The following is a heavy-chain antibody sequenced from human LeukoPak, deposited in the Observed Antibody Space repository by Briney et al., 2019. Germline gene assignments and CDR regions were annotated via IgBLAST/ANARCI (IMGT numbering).Heavy chain of an antibody. CDR2: MNPNSGNS. CDR3: ARAISDSTGYYAYYFDS. CDR1: GYTSTRND. Sequence: VKVSCKTSGYTSTRNDINWVRQATGQGLEWMGWMNPNSGNSGYAQKFQGRVTITRDNSISTAYMELNSLTSEDTAVYYCARAISDSTGYYAYYFDSWGQGTLVTISS. D-gene: IGHD3-22*01. V-gene: IGHV1-8*03. J-gene: IGHJ4*02.